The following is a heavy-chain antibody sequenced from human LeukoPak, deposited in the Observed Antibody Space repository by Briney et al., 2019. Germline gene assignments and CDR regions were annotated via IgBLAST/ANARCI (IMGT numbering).Heavy chain of an antibody. J-gene: IGHJ4*02. D-gene: IGHD1-26*01. CDR3: ARDHQGGIDY. Sequence: SETLSLTCTVSGGSISSYHWSWIRQPPGKGLEWIGYIYYSGSTNYNPSLKSRVTISVDTSKNQFPLKLSSVTAADTAVYYCARDHQGGIDYWGQGTLVTVSS. V-gene: IGHV4-59*01. CDR1: GGSISSYH. CDR2: IYYSGST.